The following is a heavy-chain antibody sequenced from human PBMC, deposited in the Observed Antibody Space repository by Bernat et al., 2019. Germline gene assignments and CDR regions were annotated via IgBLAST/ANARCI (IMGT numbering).Heavy chain of an antibody. CDR3: ATSSGWNHFGDH. D-gene: IGHD6-19*01. V-gene: IGHV3-33*01. J-gene: IGHJ5*02. CDR2: IWYDGSNK. Sequence: QVQLVESGGGVVQPGRSLRLSCAASGFIFSRYGMHWVRLAPGKGLEWVAVIWYDGSNKYYGDSVKGRFTISRDDSKNTLYLQMSSLRAEDTAVYYCATSSGWNHFGDHWGQGTLVSVSS. CDR1: GFIFSRYG.